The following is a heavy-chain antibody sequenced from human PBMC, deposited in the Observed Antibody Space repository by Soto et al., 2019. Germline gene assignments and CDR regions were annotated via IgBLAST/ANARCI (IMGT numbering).Heavy chain of an antibody. Sequence: GGSLRLSCAASGFTFSSYWMHWVRHAPGKGLVWASRINSDGSSTSYADSVKGRFTISRDNAKNTLYLQMNSLRAEDTAVYYCARDPIAVAGYPEYFQHWGQGTLVTVSS. CDR1: GFTFSSYW. CDR2: INSDGSST. V-gene: IGHV3-74*01. J-gene: IGHJ1*01. D-gene: IGHD6-19*01. CDR3: ARDPIAVAGYPEYFQH.